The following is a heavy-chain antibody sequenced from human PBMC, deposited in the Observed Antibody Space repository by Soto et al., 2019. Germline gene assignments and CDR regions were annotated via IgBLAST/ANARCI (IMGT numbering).Heavy chain of an antibody. CDR3: ARWFGGGGMEV. D-gene: IGHD3-10*01. CDR1: GYTFTSYG. CDR2: ISAYNGNT. J-gene: IGHJ6*01. Sequence: GASVKVFSKASGYTFTSYGISWVRQAPGQGHEWMRWISAYNGNTNYAQKLQGRVTMTTDTSTSTAYMALRTLRSDDTGVYCCARWFGGGGMEVGRQGTTVTVSS. V-gene: IGHV1-18*04.